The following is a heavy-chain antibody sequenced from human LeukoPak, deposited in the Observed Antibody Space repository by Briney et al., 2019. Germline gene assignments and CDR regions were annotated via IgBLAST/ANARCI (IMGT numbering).Heavy chain of an antibody. CDR2: IKQDGSEK. D-gene: IGHD5-18*01. J-gene: IGHJ6*02. V-gene: IGHV3-7*01. CDR3: AKRRWDTAMEMRVSVMDV. Sequence: PGGSLRLSCAASGFTFSSYWMSWVRQAPGKGLEWVANIKQDGSEKYYVDSVKGRFTISRDNAKNSLYLQMNSLRAEDTAVYYCAKRRWDTAMEMRVSVMDVWGQGTTVTVSS. CDR1: GFTFSSYW.